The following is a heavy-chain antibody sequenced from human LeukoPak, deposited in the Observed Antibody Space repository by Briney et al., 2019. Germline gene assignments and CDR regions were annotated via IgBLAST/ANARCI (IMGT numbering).Heavy chain of an antibody. CDR2: INSDGSTT. Sequence: QLGGSLRLSCAASGFTFSSYWMHWVRQAPGKGLVWVSRINSDGSTTNYADSVKGRFTISRDNAKNTLDLQMNSLRAEDTAVYYCARRSSGSPPYYFDYWGQGTLVTVSS. CDR3: ARRSSGSPPYYFDY. V-gene: IGHV3-74*01. J-gene: IGHJ4*02. CDR1: GFTFSSYW. D-gene: IGHD1-26*01.